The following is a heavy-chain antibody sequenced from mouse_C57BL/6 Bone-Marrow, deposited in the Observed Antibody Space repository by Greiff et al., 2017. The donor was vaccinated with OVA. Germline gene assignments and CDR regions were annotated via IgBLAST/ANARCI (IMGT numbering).Heavy chain of an antibody. D-gene: IGHD1-1*01. Sequence: QVQLKQPGAELVMPGASVKLSCKASGYTFTSYWMHWVKQRPGQGLEWIGEIDPSDSYTTYNQKFKGKSTLTVAKSSSTAYMQLSSLTSEDSAVYYCITTVVGRAMDYWGQGTSVTVSS. V-gene: IGHV1-69*01. CDR3: ITTVVGRAMDY. CDR2: IDPSDSYT. CDR1: GYTFTSYW. J-gene: IGHJ4*01.